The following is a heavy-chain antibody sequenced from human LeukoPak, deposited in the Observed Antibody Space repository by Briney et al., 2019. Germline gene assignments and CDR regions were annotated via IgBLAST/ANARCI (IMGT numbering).Heavy chain of an antibody. CDR3: ARGGPTVDY. CDR1: GFNFSDYG. D-gene: IGHD1-14*01. Sequence: GGSLRLSCATSGFNFSDYGMHWVRQAPGKGLEWVAAIWYDGSNKYYADAVKGRFTISRDSSKNTLHLQMNSLRAEDTAVYYCARGGPTVDYWGQGTLVTVSS. CDR2: IWYDGSNK. J-gene: IGHJ4*02. V-gene: IGHV3-33*01.